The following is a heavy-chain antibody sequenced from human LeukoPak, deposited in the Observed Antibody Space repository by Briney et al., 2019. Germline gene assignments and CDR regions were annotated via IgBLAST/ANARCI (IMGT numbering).Heavy chain of an antibody. J-gene: IGHJ4*02. D-gene: IGHD3-10*01. CDR3: ARDVGNYDSGTSYFDY. V-gene: IGHV3-48*02. Sequence: HPGGSLRLSCAASGFTFSSYSMNWVRQAPGKGLEWVSYISSSSSMIYYADSVKGRFTISRDNAKNSLYLQMKSLRDEDTAVYYCARDVGNYDSGTSYFDYWGQGTLVTVSP. CDR2: ISSSSSMI. CDR1: GFTFSSYS.